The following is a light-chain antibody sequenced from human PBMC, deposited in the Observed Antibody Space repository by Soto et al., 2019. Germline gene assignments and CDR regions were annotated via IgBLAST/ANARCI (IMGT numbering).Light chain of an antibody. V-gene: IGKV1-39*01. CDR2: AAS. CDR3: QQSYRTPVT. Sequence: DIQMTQSPSSLSASVGDRVTITCRASQSIATFLNWYQQRPGQAPRLLIYAASNLENGVPSTFSGSGSETVSTLTISSLQPEDFATYYCQQSYRTPVTFGQGTKLEIK. J-gene: IGKJ2*01. CDR1: QSIATF.